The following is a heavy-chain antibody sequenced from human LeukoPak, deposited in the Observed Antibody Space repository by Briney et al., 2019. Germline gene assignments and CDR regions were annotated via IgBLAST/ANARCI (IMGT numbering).Heavy chain of an antibody. CDR1: GFTVRSHY. CDR2: ISNSSSYI. D-gene: IGHD5-18*01. V-gene: IGHV3-21*01. J-gene: IGHJ3*02. Sequence: LGGSLRPSCAAPGFTVRSHYKSWVRQAPGKGLEWVSSISNSSSYIYYADPVKGRFTISRDNAKNSLYLQMNTLRAEDTAVYYCAQVRVTASRNVLDTWGQGTMVTVSS. CDR3: AQVRVTASRNVLDT.